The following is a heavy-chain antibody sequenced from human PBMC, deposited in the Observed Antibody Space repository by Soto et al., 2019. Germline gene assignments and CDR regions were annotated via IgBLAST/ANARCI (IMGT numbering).Heavy chain of an antibody. J-gene: IGHJ6*02. Sequence: GGSLRLSCAGSGFTFSNYAMTWVRQAPGKGLEWVSTTRSNGEYTYYADSVKGRFTVSRDNSQNALFLEISSLRAEDTAVYYCAKESMSVAVSASRVYGMDVWGQGTTVTVSS. CDR1: GFTFSNYA. CDR3: AKESMSVAVSASRVYGMDV. CDR2: TRSNGEYT. D-gene: IGHD6-6*01. V-gene: IGHV3-23*01.